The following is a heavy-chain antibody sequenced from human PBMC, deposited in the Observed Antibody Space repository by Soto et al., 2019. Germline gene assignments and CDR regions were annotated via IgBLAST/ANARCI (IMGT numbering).Heavy chain of an antibody. CDR2: INAGNGNT. D-gene: IGHD4-17*01. CDR3: ARGSKYGDYSRWFDP. CDR1: GYTFTSYA. Sequence: ASVKVSCKASGYTFTSYAVHWVRQAPGQRLEWMGWINAGNGNTKYSQKFQGRVTITRDTSTSTAYMELSSLRSEDTAVYYCARGSKYGDYSRWFDPWGPGTLVTVSS. V-gene: IGHV1-3*01. J-gene: IGHJ5*02.